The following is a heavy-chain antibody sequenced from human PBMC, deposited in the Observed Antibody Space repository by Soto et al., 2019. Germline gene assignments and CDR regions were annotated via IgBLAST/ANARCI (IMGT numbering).Heavy chain of an antibody. Sequence: SETLSLTCTVSGGSISSSSYYWGWIRQPPGKGLEWIGSIYYSGSTYYNPSLKSRVTISVDTSKNQFSLKLSSVTAADTAVYYCARQLGFITIFGVVTDFDYWGQGTLVTVSS. CDR2: IYYSGST. J-gene: IGHJ4*02. D-gene: IGHD3-3*01. CDR3: ARQLGFITIFGVVTDFDY. V-gene: IGHV4-39*01. CDR1: GGSISSSSYY.